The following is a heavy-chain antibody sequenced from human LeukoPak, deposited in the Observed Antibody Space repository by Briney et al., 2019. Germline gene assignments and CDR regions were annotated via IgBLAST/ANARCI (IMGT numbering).Heavy chain of an antibody. V-gene: IGHV4-59*01. J-gene: IGHJ6*02. CDR3: ARVGGTNYYYYGMDV. CDR2: IYDSGST. CDR1: GGSISSYY. Sequence: SETLSLTCTVSGGSISSYYWSWIRQPPGKGLEWIGYIYDSGSTNYSPSLKSRVTISVDTSKNQFSLKLSSVTAADTAVYYCARVGGTNYYYYGMDVWGQGTTVTVSS. D-gene: IGHD2-2*01.